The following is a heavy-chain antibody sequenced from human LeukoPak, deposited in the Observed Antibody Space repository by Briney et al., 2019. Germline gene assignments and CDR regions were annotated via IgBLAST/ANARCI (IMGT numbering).Heavy chain of an antibody. D-gene: IGHD3-3*01. Sequence: SETLSLTCAVYGGSFSGYYWSWIRQPPGKGLEWIVEINHSGSTNYNPSLKSRVTISVDTSKNQFSLKLSSVTAADTAVYYCASTSRGYVWSGYPHYYYYMDVWGKGTTVTVSS. J-gene: IGHJ6*03. CDR3: ASTSRGYVWSGYPHYYYYMDV. CDR2: INHSGST. V-gene: IGHV4-34*01. CDR1: GGSFSGYY.